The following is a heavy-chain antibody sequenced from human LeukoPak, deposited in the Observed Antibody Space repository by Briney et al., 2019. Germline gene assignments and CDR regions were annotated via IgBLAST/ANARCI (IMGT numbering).Heavy chain of an antibody. CDR3: AFGNYYDSSGSLFDY. V-gene: IGHV3-7*01. J-gene: IGHJ4*02. Sequence: GGSLRLSCAASGFTFSDYWMSWVRQAPGKGLEWVANIKEDGSDKYYEGSVKGRFTISRDNAKKLLYLQMNNVRAEDTAVYYCAFGNYYDSSGSLFDYWGQGTLVTVSS. CDR1: GFTFSDYW. CDR2: IKEDGSDK. D-gene: IGHD3-22*01.